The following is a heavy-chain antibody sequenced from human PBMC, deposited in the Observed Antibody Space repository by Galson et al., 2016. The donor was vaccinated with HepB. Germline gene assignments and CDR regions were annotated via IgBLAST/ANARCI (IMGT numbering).Heavy chain of an antibody. CDR1: GFSVSTHG. Sequence: SLRLSCAGSGFSVSTHGMHWVRQVPGKGLEWVGVITYDGGNQHYSDPVKGRFTISRDISKNTLYLQMNSLRAEDTAVYYCARDSTPYDASAYYDAFDIWGQGTMVTVSS. J-gene: IGHJ3*02. CDR3: ARDSTPYDASAYYDAFDI. D-gene: IGHD3-22*01. V-gene: IGHV3-30*03. CDR2: ITYDGGNQ.